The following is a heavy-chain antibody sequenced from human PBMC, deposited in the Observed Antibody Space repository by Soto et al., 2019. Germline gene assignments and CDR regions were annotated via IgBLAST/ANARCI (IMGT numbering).Heavy chain of an antibody. CDR1: GFIFDDYA. J-gene: IGHJ4*02. Sequence: EVQLVESGGGLVQTGRSLRLSCAASGFIFDDYAIHWVRRAPGKGLEWVSGLSWNGADGGYADSVKGRFTISRDNAKISLYLSIDRLRAEDMALYYCAILPLYGSRFASWSQGTLVTVSS. CDR3: AILPLYGSRFAS. D-gene: IGHD3-10*01. V-gene: IGHV3-9*03. CDR2: LSWNGADG.